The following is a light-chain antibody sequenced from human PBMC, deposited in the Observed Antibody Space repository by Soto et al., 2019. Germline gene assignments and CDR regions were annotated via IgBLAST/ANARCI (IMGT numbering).Light chain of an antibody. V-gene: IGLV8-61*01. Sequence: QTVVTQEPSFSVSPGGPVTLTCGLSSGSVFSSYYPSWYQQTPGQAPRTLIYNTNTRSSGVPDRFSGSILGNKAALTIAGAQAEDESEYYCVLYVDTGIWGFGGVTKLTVL. CDR2: NTN. J-gene: IGLJ2*01. CDR3: VLYVDTGIWG. CDR1: SGSVFSSYY.